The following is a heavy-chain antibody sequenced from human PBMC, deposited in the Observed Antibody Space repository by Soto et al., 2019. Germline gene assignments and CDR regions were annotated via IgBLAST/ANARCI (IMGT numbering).Heavy chain of an antibody. CDR3: ARGNSGLDL. CDR2: MNPNSGNT. V-gene: IGHV1-8*01. D-gene: IGHD6-19*01. J-gene: IGHJ4*02. CDR1: GYSFISYD. Sequence: GXSVKVSCTASGYSFISYDINWVRQATGQGLEWVGWMNPNSGNTVTAQKFQGRVTMTWDTSIITAYMELSSLKSEDTAVYYCARGNSGLDLCGQGTLVTVSS.